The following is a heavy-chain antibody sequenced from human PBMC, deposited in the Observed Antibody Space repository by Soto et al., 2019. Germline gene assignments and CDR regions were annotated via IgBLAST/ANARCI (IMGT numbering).Heavy chain of an antibody. D-gene: IGHD2-2*01. J-gene: IGHJ4*02. CDR1: GYTLTELS. CDR3: ETGIVVVPAAISVVDDY. CDR2: FDPEDGET. V-gene: IGHV1-24*01. Sequence: ASVKVSCKVSGYTLTELSMHWVRQAPGKGLEWMGGFDPEDGETIYAQKFQGRVTMTEDTSTDTAYMELSSLRSEDTAVYYCETGIVVVPAAISVVDDYWGQGALVTVSS.